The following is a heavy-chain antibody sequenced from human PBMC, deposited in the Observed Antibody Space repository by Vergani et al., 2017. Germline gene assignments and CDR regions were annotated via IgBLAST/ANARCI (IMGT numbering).Heavy chain of an antibody. Sequence: EVQLVESGGSLVHPGGSLRLSCAASGFSFSNHCMSWVRLAPGKGLEWVAEINKDGSEPYYVDSVRGRFTISRDNTKNSLYLQMNSLRGEDTAVYYCARDPEHGAIDYWGQGTLVTVSS. V-gene: IGHV3-7*01. CDR1: GFSFSNHC. CDR3: ARDPEHGAIDY. CDR2: INKDGSEP. J-gene: IGHJ4*02. D-gene: IGHD4-17*01.